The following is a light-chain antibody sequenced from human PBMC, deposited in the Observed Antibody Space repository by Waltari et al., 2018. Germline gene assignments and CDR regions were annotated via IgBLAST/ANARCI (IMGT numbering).Light chain of an antibody. CDR3: QQVNSFPAT. CDR2: GAS. Sequence: DIQMTQSPSSVSAFVGDRVTITCRASQSISNWLAWYQQKPGKAPKLRIYGASDLHSGGPSRFSGSEAGTDFTLTISSLQAEDFATYYGQQVNSFPATFGGGTTVEIK. J-gene: IGKJ4*01. V-gene: IGKV1-12*01. CDR1: QSISNW.